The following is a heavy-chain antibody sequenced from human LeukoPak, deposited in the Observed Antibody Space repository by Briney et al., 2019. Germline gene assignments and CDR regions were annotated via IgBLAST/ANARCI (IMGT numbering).Heavy chain of an antibody. V-gene: IGHV3-30*18. CDR1: GFTFSSYG. J-gene: IGHJ6*02. D-gene: IGHD3-10*02. CDR2: ISYDGSNK. CDR3: AKDGAMVGPMDV. Sequence: GGSLRLSCAASGFTFSSYGMHWVRQAPGKGLVWVALISYDGSNKYYADSVKGRFTISRDNSKNTLYLQVNSLRAEDTAVYYCAKDGAMVGPMDVWGQGTTVTVSS.